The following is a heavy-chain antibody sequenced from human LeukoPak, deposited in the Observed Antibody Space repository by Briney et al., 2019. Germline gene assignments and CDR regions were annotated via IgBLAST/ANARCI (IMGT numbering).Heavy chain of an antibody. Sequence: ASVKVSCKASGYTFTGYYMHWVRQAPGQGLEWMGWIDPNSGGTNYAQKFQGRVTMTRDTSISTAYMELSRLRSDDTAGYYCARAGYSSGWFPGPWGQGTLVTVSS. CDR3: ARAGYSSGWFPGP. CDR2: IDPNSGGT. CDR1: GYTFTGYY. V-gene: IGHV1-2*02. D-gene: IGHD6-19*01. J-gene: IGHJ5*02.